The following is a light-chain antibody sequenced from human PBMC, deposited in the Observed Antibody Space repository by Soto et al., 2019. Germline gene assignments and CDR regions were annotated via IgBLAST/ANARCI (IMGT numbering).Light chain of an antibody. Sequence: EIVLTHSPATLSLSPCERAALSCRASQSVSNYLAWYQQKPGQAPRLLMYGASIRAAGVPDRFSGSGSGTEFTLTISRLEPEDFTVYYCHHYETFGQGTKVDIK. CDR2: GAS. V-gene: IGKV3-20*01. CDR1: QSVSNY. J-gene: IGKJ1*01. CDR3: HHYET.